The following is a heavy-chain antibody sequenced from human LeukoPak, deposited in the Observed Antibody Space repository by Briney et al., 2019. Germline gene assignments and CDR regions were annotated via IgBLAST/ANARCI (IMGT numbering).Heavy chain of an antibody. Sequence: GGSLRLTCAASGFTVSSDYMSWVRQAPGKGLEWVSVIYSGGSTYYADSVKGRFTISRDKSKNTVYLQMNSLRFEDTAMYYCARNWFDPWGQGTLVTVSS. CDR1: GFTVSSDY. J-gene: IGHJ5*02. CDR3: ARNWFDP. CDR2: IYSGGST. V-gene: IGHV3-53*05.